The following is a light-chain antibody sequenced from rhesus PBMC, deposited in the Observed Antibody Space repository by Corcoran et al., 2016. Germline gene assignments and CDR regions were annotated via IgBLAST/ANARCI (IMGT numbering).Light chain of an antibody. Sequence: DVVMTQSPLSLPITPGQPASISCRSSQSLVHSHGNTYLSWYQQKPGQPPRRLIYQVSNRESGVTDRFSRRGGGTDFTLKISRVEAEDVGVYYCMQGTHLPPWTFGQGTKVEIK. J-gene: IGKJ1*01. CDR3: MQGTHLPPWT. CDR2: QVS. V-gene: IGKV2-65*01. CDR1: QSLVHSHGNTY.